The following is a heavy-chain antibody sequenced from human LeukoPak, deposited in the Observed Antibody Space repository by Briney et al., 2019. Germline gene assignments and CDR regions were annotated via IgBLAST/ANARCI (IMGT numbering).Heavy chain of an antibody. CDR3: TTRVVTTNDY. V-gene: IGHV3-15*01. CDR1: GFTFSESW. D-gene: IGHD2-21*02. CDR2: VKRKTDGETT. Sequence: GGSLRLSCAASGFTFSESWMNWVRRAPGKGLEWVGRVKRKTDGETTDYPAPVKGRFTISRDDSKNTLYLQMNSLKTEDTAVYYCTTRVVTTNDYWGQGTLVTVSS. J-gene: IGHJ4*02.